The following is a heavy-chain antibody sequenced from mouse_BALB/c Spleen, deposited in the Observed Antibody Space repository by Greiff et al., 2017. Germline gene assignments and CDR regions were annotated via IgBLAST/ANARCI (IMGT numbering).Heavy chain of an antibody. CDR3: ARHGYVDY. CDR2: ISSGGGST. CDR1: GFAFSSYD. J-gene: IGHJ2*01. V-gene: IGHV5-12-1*01. Sequence: EVQLVESGGGLVKPGGSLKLSCAASGFAFSSYDMSWVRRAPEKRLEWVAYISSGGGSTYYPDTVKGRFTISRDNAKNTLYLQMSSLKSEDTAMYYCARHGYVDYWGQGTTLTVSS.